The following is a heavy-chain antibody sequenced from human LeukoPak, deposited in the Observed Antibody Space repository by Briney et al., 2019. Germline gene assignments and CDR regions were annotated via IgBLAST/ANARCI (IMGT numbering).Heavy chain of an antibody. D-gene: IGHD6-19*01. CDR3: ARVSSGWMRVDYYYYGMDV. Sequence: SETLSLTCTVSRYSISSGYYWGWIRQPPGKGLEWIGSINHSGSTYYNPSLKSRVTISVDTSKNQFSLKLNSVTAADTAVYYCARVSSGWMRVDYYYYGMDVWGQGTTVTVSS. V-gene: IGHV4-38-2*02. CDR2: INHSGST. J-gene: IGHJ6*02. CDR1: RYSISSGYY.